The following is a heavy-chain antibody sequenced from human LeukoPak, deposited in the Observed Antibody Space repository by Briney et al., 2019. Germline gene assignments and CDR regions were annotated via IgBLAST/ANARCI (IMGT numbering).Heavy chain of an antibody. J-gene: IGHJ4*02. CDR1: GLAFSAYK. CDR2: ISTDGYTT. CDR3: VVGGGPGY. D-gene: IGHD2-15*01. V-gene: IGHV3-74*01. Sequence: GGSMRLSCAASGLAFSAYKMHWVRQAPRKGLVWVSRISTDGYTTDYADFVQGRFTASRDNTKNTWSLEMNSLRAEDTAVYYCVVGGGPGYWGQGTLVTVSS.